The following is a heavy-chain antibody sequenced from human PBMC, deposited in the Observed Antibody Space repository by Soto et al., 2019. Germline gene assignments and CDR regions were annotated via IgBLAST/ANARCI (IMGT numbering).Heavy chain of an antibody. CDR3: AKDRYVDYGLFWCDP. CDR1: GFTFDDYA. J-gene: IGHJ5*02. CDR2: ISWNSGSI. D-gene: IGHD4-17*01. V-gene: IGHV3-9*01. Sequence: EVQLVESGGGLVQPGRSLRLSCAASGFTFDDYAMHWVRQAPGKGLEWVSGISWNSGSIGYADSVKGRFTISRDNAKNSLYLQMNSLRAEDTALYYCAKDRYVDYGLFWCDPWVQGTLVTVDS.